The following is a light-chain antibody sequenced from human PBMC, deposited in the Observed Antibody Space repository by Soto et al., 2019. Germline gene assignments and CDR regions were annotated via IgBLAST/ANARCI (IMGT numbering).Light chain of an antibody. V-gene: IGKV3-20*01. J-gene: IGKJ1*01. CDR3: QHYGYSLWT. CDR2: GAS. Sequence: EIVLTQSPGTLSLSPGERATLSCRASQSVSSNYLAWYQRKPGQAPRLLIYGASSRATGIPDRFSGSGSGSDFTLTISRLEPEDFAVYYCQHYGYSLWTFGQGTKVEIK. CDR1: QSVSSNY.